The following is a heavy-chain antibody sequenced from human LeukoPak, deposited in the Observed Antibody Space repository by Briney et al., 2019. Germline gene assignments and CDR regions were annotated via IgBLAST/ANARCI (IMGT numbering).Heavy chain of an antibody. CDR1: GFTFSSYA. V-gene: IGHV3-23*01. Sequence: GGSLRLSCAASGFTFSSYAMSWVRQVPGKGLEWVSAISGSGGSTYYADSVKGRFTISRDNSKNTLYLQMNSLRAEDTAVYYCANIDDYGDYVDWGQGTLVTVSS. J-gene: IGHJ4*02. D-gene: IGHD4-17*01. CDR2: ISGSGGST. CDR3: ANIDDYGDYVD.